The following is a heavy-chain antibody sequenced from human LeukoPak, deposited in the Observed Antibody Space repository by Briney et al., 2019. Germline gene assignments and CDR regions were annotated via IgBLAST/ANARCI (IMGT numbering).Heavy chain of an antibody. CDR2: IWNDGSDK. V-gene: IGHV3-33*06. CDR3: AKQARRYDILTGYYKNYFDY. Sequence: PGRSLRLSCAASGFTFSSYGMHWARQAPGKGLEWVAVIWNDGSDKYYADSVKGRFTISRDNSKNTLYLQMNSLRAEDTAVYYCAKQARRYDILTGYYKNYFDYWGQGTLVTVSS. J-gene: IGHJ4*02. CDR1: GFTFSSYG. D-gene: IGHD3-9*01.